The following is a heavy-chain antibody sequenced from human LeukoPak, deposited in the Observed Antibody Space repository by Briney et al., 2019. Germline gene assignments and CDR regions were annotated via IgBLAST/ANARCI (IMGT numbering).Heavy chain of an antibody. D-gene: IGHD5-12*01. CDR1: GFVYSSYE. CDR2: ISTSGTTI. V-gene: IGHV3-48*03. Sequence: SGSVTLSCAASGFVYSSYEMNWVRQAPGKELHWVSYISTSGTTIHYADSVKGRFTFSRDNAKNSVYLQMSSLRAEDTAVYYCASRQSYGGYDYWGQGTLVTVSS. J-gene: IGHJ4*02. CDR3: ASRQSYGGYDY.